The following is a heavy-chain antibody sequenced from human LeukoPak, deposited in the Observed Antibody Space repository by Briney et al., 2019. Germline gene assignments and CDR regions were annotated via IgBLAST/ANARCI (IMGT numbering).Heavy chain of an antibody. J-gene: IGHJ4*02. CDR1: GFTFSSYA. D-gene: IGHD3-10*01. CDR2: ISYDGSTK. V-gene: IGHV3-30*04. Sequence: GGSLRLSCAASGFTFSSYAMHWVRQAPGKGLEWVAVISYDGSTKYYADSVKGRFTISRDNSEKMVFLQMNSLRAEDTAMYYCARDRKPEGPKAVSGSLAYWAQGTLVTVSS. CDR3: ARDRKPEGPKAVSGSLAY.